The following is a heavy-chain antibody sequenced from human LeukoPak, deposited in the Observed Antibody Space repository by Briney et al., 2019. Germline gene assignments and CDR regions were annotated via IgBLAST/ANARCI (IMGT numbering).Heavy chain of an antibody. J-gene: IGHJ6*03. CDR1: GGPFSSYA. CDR2: IIPIFGTA. V-gene: IGHV1-69*05. Sequence: SVKVSFKASGGPFSSYAISWVRPAPGQGLEWMGGIIPIFGTANYAQKFQGRVTITTDESTSTAYMELSSLRSEDTAVYYCARAPWDYYGSGSYYPGGYYYYMDVWGKGTTVTVSS. CDR3: ARAPWDYYGSGSYYPGGYYYYMDV. D-gene: IGHD3-10*01.